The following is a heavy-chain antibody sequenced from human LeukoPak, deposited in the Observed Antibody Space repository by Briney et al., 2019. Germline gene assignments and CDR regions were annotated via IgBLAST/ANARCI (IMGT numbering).Heavy chain of an antibody. CDR2: ISGSGDGK. J-gene: IGHJ4*02. CDR1: GFTFSNFG. Sequence: PGGSLRLSCAASGFTFSNFGMSWVRQSPRKGLEWVSAISGSGDGKFYADSVKGRFTISRDNSKNTLYLQMNSLRAEDTAVYYCAKGVVVAPDVTPFDYWGQGTLVTVSS. V-gene: IGHV3-23*01. CDR3: AKGVVVAPDVTPFDY. D-gene: IGHD2-2*01.